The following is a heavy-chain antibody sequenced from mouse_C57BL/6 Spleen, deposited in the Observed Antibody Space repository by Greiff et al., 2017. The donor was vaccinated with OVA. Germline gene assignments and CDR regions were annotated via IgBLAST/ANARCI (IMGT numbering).Heavy chain of an antibody. J-gene: IGHJ4*01. V-gene: IGHV5-12*01. CDR2: ISNGGGST. D-gene: IGHD2-4*01. CDR3: ASLITTEAMDY. Sequence: EVKLVESGGGLVQPGGSLKLSCAASGFTFSDYYMYWVRQTPEKRLEWVAYISNGGGSTYYPDTVKGRFTISRDNAKNTLYLQMSRLKSEDTAMYYCASLITTEAMDYWGQGTSVTVSS. CDR1: GFTFSDYY.